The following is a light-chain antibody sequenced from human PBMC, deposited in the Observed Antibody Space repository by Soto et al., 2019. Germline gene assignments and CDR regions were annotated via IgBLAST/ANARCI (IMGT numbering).Light chain of an antibody. CDR2: GVS. CDR3: QHYSSSPWA. Sequence: EIVLTQSPATLSLSPGERATLSCRASQSVSRYLAWYQQKPGQAPRLLMYGVSTRATGIPARFSGSGSGTDFTLTISRLEPEDFAVYFCQHYSSSPWAFGQGTKVDIK. V-gene: IGKV3-20*01. J-gene: IGKJ1*01. CDR1: QSVSRY.